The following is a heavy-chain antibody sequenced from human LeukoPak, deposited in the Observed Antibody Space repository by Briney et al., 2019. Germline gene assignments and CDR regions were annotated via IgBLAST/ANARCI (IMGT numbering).Heavy chain of an antibody. CDR2: IYYSGST. CDR1: GGSIRSYY. D-gene: IGHD3-22*01. CDR3: ARGGGSTDYYDSSGYF. V-gene: IGHV4-59*01. J-gene: IGHJ4*02. Sequence: SETLSLTCTVSGGSIRSYYWSWIRQPPGKGLEGIGYIYYSGSTNYNPSLKSRVTISVDTSKNQFSLKLSSVTAADTAVYYCARGGGSTDYYDSSGYFWGQGTLVTVSS.